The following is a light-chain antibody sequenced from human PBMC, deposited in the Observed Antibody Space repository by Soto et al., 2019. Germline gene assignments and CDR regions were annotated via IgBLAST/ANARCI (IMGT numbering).Light chain of an antibody. CDR3: MQAPQTPVT. Sequence: IVMTQAPLSLPVTPGEPASISCNSSQSLLHSSGYNYLYWYLQKPGQSPHLLMYLVSRRPSGVPDRFRGSGSGTDFTLEITRVAAEDGGLYFCMQAPQTPVTFGQGTRLEIK. CDR1: QSLLHSSGYNY. CDR2: LVS. V-gene: IGKV2-28*01. J-gene: IGKJ5*01.